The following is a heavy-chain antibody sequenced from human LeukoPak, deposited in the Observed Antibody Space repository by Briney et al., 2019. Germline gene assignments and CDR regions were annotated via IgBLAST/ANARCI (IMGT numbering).Heavy chain of an antibody. D-gene: IGHD6-13*01. J-gene: IGHJ5*02. CDR3: ARVNRAGWFDP. CDR2: IIPIFGTA. Sequence: GSSVKVSCKXSGGTFSSYAISWVRQAPGQGLERMGGIIPIFGTANYPQKFQGRVTITADESTSTAYMELSSLRSEDTAVYYCARVNRAGWFDPWGQGTLVTVSS. V-gene: IGHV1-69*01. CDR1: GGTFSSYA.